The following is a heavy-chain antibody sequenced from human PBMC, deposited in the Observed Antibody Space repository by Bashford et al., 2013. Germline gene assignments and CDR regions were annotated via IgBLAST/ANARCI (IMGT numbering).Heavy chain of an antibody. V-gene: IGHV5-51*01. J-gene: IGHJ3*02. Sequence: WVRQMPGKGLEWMGIIYPGDSDTRYSPSFQGQVTISADKSISTAYLQWSSLKASDTAMYYCARHVPYCSGGSCYGIDAFDIWGQGTMVTVSS. CDR2: IYPGDSDT. CDR3: ARHVPYCSGGSCYGIDAFDI. D-gene: IGHD2-15*01.